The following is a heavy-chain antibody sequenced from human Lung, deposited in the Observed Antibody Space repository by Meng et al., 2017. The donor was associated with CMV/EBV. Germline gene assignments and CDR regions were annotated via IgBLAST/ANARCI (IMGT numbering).Heavy chain of an antibody. CDR2: IKQDGSEK. CDR3: AGTAAAGISWSEYFQH. D-gene: IGHD6-13*01. J-gene: IGHJ1*01. CDR1: GFTFSSYW. V-gene: IGHV3-7*01. Sequence: SCAASGFTFSSYWMSWVRQAPGKGLEWVANIKQDGSEKYYVYAVKGRFTISRDNAKNSLYLQMNSLRAEDTAVYYCAGTAAAGISWSEYFQHWGQGTXVTVSS.